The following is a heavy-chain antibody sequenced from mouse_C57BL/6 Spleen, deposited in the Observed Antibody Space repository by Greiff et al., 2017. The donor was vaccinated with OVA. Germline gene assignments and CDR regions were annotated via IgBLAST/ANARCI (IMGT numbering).Heavy chain of an antibody. CDR2: IDPNSGGT. CDR3: AREGYDYDGRVLNWYFDV. Sequence: QVQLQQPGAELVKPGASVKLSCKASGYTFTSYWMHWVKQRPGRGLEWIGRIDPNSGGTKYNEKFKGKATLTVDKPSSTAYMQLSSLTSEDSAVYYCAREGYDYDGRVLNWYFDVWGTGTTVTVSS. V-gene: IGHV1-72*01. CDR1: GYTFTSYW. J-gene: IGHJ1*03. D-gene: IGHD2-4*01.